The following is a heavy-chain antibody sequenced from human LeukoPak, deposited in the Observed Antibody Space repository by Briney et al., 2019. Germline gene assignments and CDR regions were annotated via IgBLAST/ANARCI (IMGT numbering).Heavy chain of an antibody. D-gene: IGHD6-19*01. Sequence: PGGSLRFSCAASGFTFSSYGMHWVRQAPGKGLEWVAVIWSDGSNKYYADSVKGRFAISRDNSKNTLYLQMNSLRAEDTAVYYCARDLSSGWCFDYWGQGTLVTVSS. V-gene: IGHV3-33*01. CDR3: ARDLSSGWCFDY. CDR2: IWSDGSNK. CDR1: GFTFSSYG. J-gene: IGHJ4*02.